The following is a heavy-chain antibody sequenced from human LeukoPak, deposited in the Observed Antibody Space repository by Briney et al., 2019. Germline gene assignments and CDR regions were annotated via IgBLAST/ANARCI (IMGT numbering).Heavy chain of an antibody. J-gene: IGHJ5*02. CDR1: GGSISSYY. Sequence: SETLSLTCTVSGGSISSYYWSWIRQPPGKGLEWTGYIYTSGSTNYNPSLKSRVTISVDTSKNQFSLKLSSVTAADTAVYYCARISNWFDPWGQGTLVTVSS. V-gene: IGHV4-4*09. CDR3: ARISNWFDP. CDR2: IYTSGST.